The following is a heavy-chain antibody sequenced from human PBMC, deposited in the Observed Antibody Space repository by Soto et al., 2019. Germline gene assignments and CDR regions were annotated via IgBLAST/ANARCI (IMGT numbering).Heavy chain of an antibody. V-gene: IGHV3-7*05. J-gene: IGHJ4*02. CDR1: GLTFSSYW. CDR3: ARCRRNSQYSSFDY. Sequence: GGSLRLSCAASGLTFSSYWMTWVRQAPGKGLEWVANIKHDGSEKYYVESVKGRFTISRDNARSSLDLQMNSLRAEDTAEYYCARCRRNSQYSSFDYWGRGTLVTVSS. CDR2: IKHDGSEK. D-gene: IGHD2-15*01.